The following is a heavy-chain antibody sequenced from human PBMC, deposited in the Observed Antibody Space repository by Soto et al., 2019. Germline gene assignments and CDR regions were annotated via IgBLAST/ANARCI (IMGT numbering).Heavy chain of an antibody. CDR3: ARGRALKMITFGGVIGYYFDY. D-gene: IGHD3-16*02. CDR2: INHSGST. V-gene: IGHV4-34*01. J-gene: IGHJ4*02. CDR1: GGSFSGYY. Sequence: QVQLQQWGAGLLKPSETLSLTCAVYGGSFSGYYWSWIRQPPGKGLEWIGEINHSGSTNYNPSLKSRVTISVDTSKNQFSLKLSSVTAADTAVYYCARGRALKMITFGGVIGYYFDYWGQGTLVTVSS.